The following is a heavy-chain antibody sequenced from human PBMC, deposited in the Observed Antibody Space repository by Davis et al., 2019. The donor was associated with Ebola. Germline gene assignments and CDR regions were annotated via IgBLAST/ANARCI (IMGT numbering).Heavy chain of an antibody. CDR1: GFTFSSYG. V-gene: IGHV3-30*02. J-gene: IGHJ4*02. CDR3: AKKEGGAAAGLFDY. D-gene: IGHD6-13*01. CDR2: IRYDGSNK. Sequence: PGGSLRLSCAASGFTFSSYGMHWVRQAPGKGLEWVAFIRYDGSNKYYADSVKGRFTISRDNSKNTLYLQMNSLRAEDTAVYYCAKKEGGAAAGLFDYWGQGTLVTVSS.